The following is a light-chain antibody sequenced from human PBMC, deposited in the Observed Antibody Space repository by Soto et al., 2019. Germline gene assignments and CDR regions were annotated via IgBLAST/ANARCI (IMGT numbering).Light chain of an antibody. Sequence: EIVMTQSPATLSVSPGERATLSCRASQSVSSNLAWYQQKPGQAPRLLIYGASTRATGNPARFSGSRSGTEFTLTISSLQSEDFAVYYCQQYNNWPPWTFGQGTKVEIK. CDR2: GAS. CDR1: QSVSSN. V-gene: IGKV3-15*01. CDR3: QQYNNWPPWT. J-gene: IGKJ1*01.